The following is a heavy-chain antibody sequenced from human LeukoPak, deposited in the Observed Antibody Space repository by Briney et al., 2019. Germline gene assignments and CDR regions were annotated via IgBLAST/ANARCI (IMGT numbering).Heavy chain of an antibody. Sequence: GGSLRLSCAASGFTFSSYGMHWVRQAPGKGLEWVAFIWYDGSNKYYADSVKGRFTISRDNSKNTLYLQMNSLRAEDTAVYYCAREPRGGSFDYWGQGTLVTVSS. J-gene: IGHJ4*02. D-gene: IGHD1-26*01. CDR2: IWYDGSNK. V-gene: IGHV3-33*01. CDR3: AREPRGGSFDY. CDR1: GFTFSSYG.